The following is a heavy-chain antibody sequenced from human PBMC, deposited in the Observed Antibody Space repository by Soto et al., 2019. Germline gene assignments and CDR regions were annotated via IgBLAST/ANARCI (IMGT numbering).Heavy chain of an antibody. CDR3: ARTRVIAVAGSFDY. D-gene: IGHD6-19*01. CDR1: GFSLSTSGVG. J-gene: IGHJ4*02. V-gene: IGHV2-5*02. CDR2: IYWDDDK. Sequence: SGPTLVKPTRTLTLTCTFSGFSLSTSGVGVGWIRQPPGKALEWLALIYWDDDKRYSPSLKSRLTITKDTSKNQVVLTMTNMDPVDTATYYCARTRVIAVAGSFDYWGQGTLVTVSS.